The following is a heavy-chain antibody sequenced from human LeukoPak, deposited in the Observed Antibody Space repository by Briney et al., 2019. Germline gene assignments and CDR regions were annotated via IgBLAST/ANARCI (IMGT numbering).Heavy chain of an antibody. CDR1: GYSIGRANY. CDR2: IYHSGST. J-gene: IGHJ4*02. CDR3: VRSVFGSPDY. Sequence: SETLSLTCNVSGYSIGRANYWGWVRQPPGKGLEWIGSIYHSGSTYYNPSLKSRITISVDTSKNQFSLKLSSVTAADTAVYYCVRSVFGSPDYWGQGALVTVSS. V-gene: IGHV4-38-2*02. D-gene: IGHD3-10*01.